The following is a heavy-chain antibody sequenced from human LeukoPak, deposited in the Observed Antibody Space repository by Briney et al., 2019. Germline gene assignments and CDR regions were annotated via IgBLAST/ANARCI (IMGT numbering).Heavy chain of an antibody. D-gene: IGHD6-19*01. V-gene: IGHV1-24*01. CDR1: GYSLTDLS. Sequence: ASVTVSFKISGYSLTDLSIHWVREAPGEGLEWMGGFDSENNKMVYSQKFQGRVTTTEDTSADTAYMELTSLRSEDTAVYFCATDRVYRSSGRSWGFFDYWGQGTLVIVSS. CDR3: ATDRVYRSSGRSWGFFDY. J-gene: IGHJ4*02. CDR2: FDSENNKM.